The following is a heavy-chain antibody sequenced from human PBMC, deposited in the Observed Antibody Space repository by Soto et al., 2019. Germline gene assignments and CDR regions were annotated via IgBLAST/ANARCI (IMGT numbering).Heavy chain of an antibody. V-gene: IGHV4-34*01. CDR2: INHSGST. Sequence: ETLSLTCAVYGGSFSGYYWSWIRQPPGKGLEWIGEINHSGSTNYNPSLKSRVTISVDTSKNQFSLKLSSVTAADTAVYYCARHVLRYFDWLSGAFDIWGQGTMVTVSS. CDR1: GGSFSGYY. D-gene: IGHD3-9*01. CDR3: ARHVLRYFDWLSGAFDI. J-gene: IGHJ3*02.